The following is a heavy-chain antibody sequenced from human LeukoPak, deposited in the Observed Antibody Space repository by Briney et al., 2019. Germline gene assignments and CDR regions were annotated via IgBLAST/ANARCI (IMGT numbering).Heavy chain of an antibody. CDR1: GGSISSYY. V-gene: IGHV4-4*07. Sequence: SETLSLTCTVSGGSISSYYWSWIRQPAGKGLEWIGRIYTSGSTYYNPSLKSRVTISVDTSKNQFSLKLSSVTAADTAVYYCARLPPDQIYYYYYYMDVWGKGTTVTVSS. CDR2: IYTSGST. CDR3: ARLPPDQIYYYYYYMDV. J-gene: IGHJ6*03.